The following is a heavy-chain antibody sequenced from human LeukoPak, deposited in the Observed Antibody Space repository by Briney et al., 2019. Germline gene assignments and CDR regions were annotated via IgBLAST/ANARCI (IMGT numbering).Heavy chain of an antibody. CDR3: ARDRDEYSGYDFFRYFDY. CDR1: GGTFSSYA. CDR2: IIPIFGTA. Sequence: SVKVSCKASGGTFSSYATSWVRQAPGQGLEWMGGIIPIFGTANYAQKFQGRVTITADESTSTAYMELSSLRSEDTAVYYCARDRDEYSGYDFFRYFDYWGQGTLVTVSS. D-gene: IGHD5-12*01. J-gene: IGHJ4*02. V-gene: IGHV1-69*01.